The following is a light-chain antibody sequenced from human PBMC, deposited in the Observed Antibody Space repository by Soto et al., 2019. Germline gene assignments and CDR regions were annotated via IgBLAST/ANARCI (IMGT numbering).Light chain of an antibody. CDR1: QSISSY. Sequence: DIQMTQSPSSLSASVGDRVTITCRASQSISSYLNWYQQKPGKAPKLLIYAASSLQSGFPSRFSGSGSGTDFTLTISSLQPEDFATYYCQQRYITPRLTFGGGTKVEIK. CDR3: QQRYITPRLT. CDR2: AAS. V-gene: IGKV1-39*01. J-gene: IGKJ4*01.